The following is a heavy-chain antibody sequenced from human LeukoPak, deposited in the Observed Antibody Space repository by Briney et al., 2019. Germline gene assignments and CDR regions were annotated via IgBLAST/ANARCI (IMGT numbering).Heavy chain of an antibody. CDR3: ARSAGGSSYYFDC. CDR2: ISSGGSFT. Sequence: GGSLRLSCAASGFTFSDYYMSWIRQAPGKGLEWVSYISSGGSFTDYADSVRGRFTISRDNAKNSLHLQIHSLRAKDTAVYYCARSAGGSSYYFDCWGQGTLVTVSS. CDR1: GFTFSDYY. V-gene: IGHV3-11*06. J-gene: IGHJ4*02. D-gene: IGHD6-13*01.